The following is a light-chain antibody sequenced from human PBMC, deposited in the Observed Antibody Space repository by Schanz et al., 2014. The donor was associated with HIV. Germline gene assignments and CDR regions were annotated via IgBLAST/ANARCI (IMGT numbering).Light chain of an antibody. CDR2: AAS. J-gene: IGKJ3*01. V-gene: IGKV1-9*01. Sequence: IQLTQSPSSLSASVGVKVTITCRASHDISNYLAWYQQRSGRAPKFLIYAASTLQSGVPSRFSGSGSGTDFTLTVTNLQPEDFATYFCQQVNTYPFTFGPGTKVDV. CDR3: QQVNTYPFT. CDR1: HDISNY.